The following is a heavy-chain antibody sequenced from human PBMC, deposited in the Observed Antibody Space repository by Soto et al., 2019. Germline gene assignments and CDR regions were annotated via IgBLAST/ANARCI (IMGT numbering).Heavy chain of an antibody. Sequence: QVQLVQSGAEVRKPGASVKVSCEASGYTFSDYYIHWVRQAPGQGLEWMGWINPNSGGTKYAPKFQDGVTMTRDTSITTAYMELSRLRSGDTAVYYCAREPATAKPEGVDFWGQGTLVTVSS. CDR2: INPNSGGT. J-gene: IGHJ4*02. CDR3: AREPATAKPEGVDF. V-gene: IGHV1-2*02. CDR1: GYTFSDYY. D-gene: IGHD1-1*01.